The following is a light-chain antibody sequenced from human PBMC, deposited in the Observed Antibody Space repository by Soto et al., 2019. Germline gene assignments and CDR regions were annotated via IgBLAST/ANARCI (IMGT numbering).Light chain of an antibody. CDR1: SSDVGGDKY. Sequence: TQPPSASGSPGQSVTISCTGTSSDVGGDKYVSWYQHHPGKAPKLMIYEVSKRPSGVPDRFSGSKSGNTASLTVSGLQAEDEADYYCGSYAGNNSPVVFGGGTKLTVL. CDR3: GSYAGNNSPVV. V-gene: IGLV2-8*01. CDR2: EVS. J-gene: IGLJ2*01.